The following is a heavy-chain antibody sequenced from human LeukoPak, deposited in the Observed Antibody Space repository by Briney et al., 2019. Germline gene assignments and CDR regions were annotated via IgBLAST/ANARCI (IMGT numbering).Heavy chain of an antibody. J-gene: IGHJ6*04. V-gene: IGHV4-34*01. CDR2: INHSGST. CDR1: GGSFSGYY. D-gene: IGHD3-16*01. CDR3: AGLNVGAGFGMDV. Sequence: SETPSLTCAVYGGSFSGYYWSWIRQPPGKGLEWIGEINHSGSTNYNPSLKGRVTISVDTSKNQFSLKLSSVTAADTAVYYCAGLNVGAGFGMDVWGKGPTVTVSS.